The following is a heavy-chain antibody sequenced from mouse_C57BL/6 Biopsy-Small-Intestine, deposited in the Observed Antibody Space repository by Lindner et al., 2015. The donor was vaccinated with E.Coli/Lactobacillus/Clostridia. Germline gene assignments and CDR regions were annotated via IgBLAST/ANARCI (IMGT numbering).Heavy chain of an antibody. CDR2: IIPIFGTA. Sequence: SVKVSCKASGGTFSSYAISWVRQAPGQGLEWVGGIIPIFGTANYAQKFQGRVTITADESTSTAYMELSSLRSEDTAVYYCAGPARMTIAAAGLDCWGQGTLVTVSS. CDR1: GGTFSSYA. D-gene: IGHD6-1*01. CDR3: AGPARMTIAAAGLDC. J-gene: IGHJ4*01. V-gene: IGHV1-81*01.